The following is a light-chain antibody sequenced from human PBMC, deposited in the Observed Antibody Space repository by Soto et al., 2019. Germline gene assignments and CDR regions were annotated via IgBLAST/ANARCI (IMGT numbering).Light chain of an antibody. J-gene: IGLJ1*01. CDR2: EVS. V-gene: IGLV2-8*01. CDR1: SSDVGGYNY. Sequence: QSVLTQPPSASGSFGQSVTISCTGTSSDVGGYNYVSWYQQHPGKAPKLMIYEVSERPSGVPDRFSGSKSGNTASLTVSGLQADDEADYYCSSYSGANCPYVFGTGTKVTVL. CDR3: SSYSGANCPYV.